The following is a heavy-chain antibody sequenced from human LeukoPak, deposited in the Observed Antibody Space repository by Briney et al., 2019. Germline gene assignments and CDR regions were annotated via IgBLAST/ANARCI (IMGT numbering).Heavy chain of an antibody. Sequence: SETLSLTCTVSGGSISNYYWSWIRQPPGKGLEWIGYIFYTGTTNYNFSLKSRLTISVDTSKNQFSLRLTSVTAADTAVYYCARSSSWLYYFDYWGQGTLVTVSS. CDR3: ARSSSWLYYFDY. D-gene: IGHD6-13*01. J-gene: IGHJ4*02. CDR1: GGSISNYY. CDR2: IFYTGTT. V-gene: IGHV4-59*01.